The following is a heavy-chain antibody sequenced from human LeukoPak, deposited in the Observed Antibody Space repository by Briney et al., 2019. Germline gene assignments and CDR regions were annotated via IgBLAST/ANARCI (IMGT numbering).Heavy chain of an antibody. CDR1: GDSITSYY. CDR2: IYYSGST. Sequence: SGTLSLTCTVSGDSITSYYWSWIRQPPGEGLEWIGYIYYSGSTNYNPSLKSRVTISLGTSKNHFSLKLSSVTAADTAVYYCARQYYYDSSGYYYVGFKDAFDIWGQGTMVTVSS. CDR3: ARQYYYDSSGYYYVGFKDAFDI. D-gene: IGHD3-22*01. J-gene: IGHJ3*02. V-gene: IGHV4-59*01.